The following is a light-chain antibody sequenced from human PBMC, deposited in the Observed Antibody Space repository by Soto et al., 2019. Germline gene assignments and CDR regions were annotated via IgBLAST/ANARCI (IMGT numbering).Light chain of an antibody. CDR1: RSITSY. CDR2: SAS. Sequence: DIQMTQSPTSLSASVGDRVTITCRASRSITSYLNWYQHKPGKAPQLLISSASSLQSGVPARFVGGGSGTHFTLTISSLEPEDFATYYCQQSYSYRITFGQGTKLDIK. V-gene: IGKV1-39*01. CDR3: QQSYSYRIT. J-gene: IGKJ2*01.